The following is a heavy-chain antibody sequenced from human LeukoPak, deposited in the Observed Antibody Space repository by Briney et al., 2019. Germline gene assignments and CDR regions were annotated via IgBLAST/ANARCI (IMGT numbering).Heavy chain of an antibody. CDR1: GGSISSYY. J-gene: IGHJ4*02. CDR3: ARVSYYDSSGNRGAFDY. Sequence: SETLSLTCTVYGGSISSYYWSWIRQPPGKGLEWLGYIYNSRDTNYNPSLKSRVTFSVDTSKNQFSLKLSSVTAADTAVYYCARVSYYDSSGNRGAFDYWGQGTLVTVSS. CDR2: IYNSRDT. V-gene: IGHV4-59*12. D-gene: IGHD3-22*01.